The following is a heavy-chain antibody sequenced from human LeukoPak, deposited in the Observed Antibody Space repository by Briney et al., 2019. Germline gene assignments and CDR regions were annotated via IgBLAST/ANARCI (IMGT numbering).Heavy chain of an antibody. Sequence: SVKVSCKASGGTFSSYAISWVRQAPGQGLEWMGRIIPILGIANYAQKFQGRVTITADKSTSTAYMELSSLRSEDTAVYYCARGHYGSGSYSPFDYWGQGTLVTVSS. D-gene: IGHD3-10*01. CDR1: GGTFSSYA. J-gene: IGHJ4*02. V-gene: IGHV1-69*04. CDR3: ARGHYGSGSYSPFDY. CDR2: IIPILGIA.